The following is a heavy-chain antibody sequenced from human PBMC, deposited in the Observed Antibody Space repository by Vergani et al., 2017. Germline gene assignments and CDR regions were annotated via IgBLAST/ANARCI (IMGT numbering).Heavy chain of an antibody. Sequence: QVQLVQSGAEVKKPGSSVKVSCKASGGTFSSYAISWVRQAPGQGLEWMGRIIPIFGTANYAQKFQGRVTITADEAKSTDYMELSSLRSEDTAVYYCAAGYCSGGSCYSPSIFYWGQGTLVTVSS. CDR1: GGTFSSYA. V-gene: IGHV1-69*18. J-gene: IGHJ4*02. D-gene: IGHD2-15*01. CDR3: AAGYCSGGSCYSPSIFY. CDR2: IIPIFGTA.